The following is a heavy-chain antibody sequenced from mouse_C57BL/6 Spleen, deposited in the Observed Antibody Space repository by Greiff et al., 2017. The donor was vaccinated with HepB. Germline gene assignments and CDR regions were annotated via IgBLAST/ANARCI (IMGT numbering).Heavy chain of an antibody. Sequence: VQLQQSGPELVKPGASVKISCKASGYAFSSSWMNWVKQRPGKGLEWIGRIYPGDGDTNYNGKFKGKATLTADKSSSTAYMQLSSLTSEDSAVYFCARRGAQAHYYAMDYWGQGTSVTVSS. CDR2: IYPGDGDT. D-gene: IGHD3-2*02. CDR3: ARRGAQAHYYAMDY. CDR1: GYAFSSSW. V-gene: IGHV1-82*01. J-gene: IGHJ4*01.